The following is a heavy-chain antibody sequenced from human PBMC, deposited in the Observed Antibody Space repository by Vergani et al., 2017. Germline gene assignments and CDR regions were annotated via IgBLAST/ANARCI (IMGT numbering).Heavy chain of an antibody. CDR3: ARDSAVGGTFDS. V-gene: IGHV4-39*02. CDR1: GASIDRSKNY. D-gene: IGHD1-26*01. J-gene: IGHJ4*02. Sequence: QLQLQESGPGLVKPSETLSLTCSVSGASIDRSKNYWGWIRQPPGKGLEWIGSVIYSGNTNYDPSLKSRVTISIDTSKNQFSLKLNSVTAADTAVYYCARDSAVGGTFDSWGQGTWSPSPQ. CDR2: VIYSGNT.